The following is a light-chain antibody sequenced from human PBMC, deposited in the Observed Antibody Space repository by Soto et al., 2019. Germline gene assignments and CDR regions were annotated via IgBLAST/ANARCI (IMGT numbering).Light chain of an antibody. CDR2: EVT. Sequence: QSALTQPASVSGSPGQSITISCTGTSSDVGRYNYVSWYQHHQGKAPKLIIYEVTNRASEVSNRFSASKSGNTASLTISGLQADDEADYYCSSYTTSSILYVFGTGTKLTVL. J-gene: IGLJ1*01. CDR1: SSDVGRYNY. CDR3: SSYTTSSILYV. V-gene: IGLV2-14*01.